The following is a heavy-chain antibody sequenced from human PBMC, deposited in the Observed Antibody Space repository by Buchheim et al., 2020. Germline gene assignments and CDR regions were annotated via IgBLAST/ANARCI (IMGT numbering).Heavy chain of an antibody. CDR1: GYTFTSYD. CDR2: MNPNSGNT. Sequence: QVQLVQSGAEVKKPGASVKVSCKASGYTFTSYDINWVRQATGQGLEWMGWMNPNSGNTGYAQKFQGRVTMTRNTSISTAYMELGSLRSEHTPVYYCARGRDIVVVPAANYYSYGMDVWGQGTT. J-gene: IGHJ6*02. V-gene: IGHV1-8*01. CDR3: ARGRDIVVVPAANYYSYGMDV. D-gene: IGHD2-2*01.